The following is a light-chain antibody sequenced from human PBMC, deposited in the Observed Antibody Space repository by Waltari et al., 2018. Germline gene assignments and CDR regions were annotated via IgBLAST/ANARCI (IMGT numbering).Light chain of an antibody. J-gene: IGKJ3*01. CDR2: GAS. V-gene: IGKV3-20*01. CDR1: QSVSSTY. Sequence: EIVLTQSPGTLSLSPGERATLSCRASQSVSSTYLTGYQQKPGQAPRLLIYGASSRATGIPDRFSGSGSGTDFTLTISRLEPEDFAVYYCQQYVSSFTFGPGTKVDIK. CDR3: QQYVSSFT.